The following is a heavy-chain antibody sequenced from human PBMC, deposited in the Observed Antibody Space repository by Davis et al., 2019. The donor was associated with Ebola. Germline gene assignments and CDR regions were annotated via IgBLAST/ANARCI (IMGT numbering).Heavy chain of an antibody. J-gene: IGHJ3*02. CDR3: ARGYYDFWSGYTQPYDAFDI. CDR2: IIPIFGTA. V-gene: IGHV1-69*13. Sequence: SVKVSCKASGGTFNRDAFSWVRQAPGQGLEWMGGIIPIFGTANYAQKFQGRVTITADESTSTAYMELSSLRSEDTAVYYCARGYYDFWSGYTQPYDAFDIWGQGTMVTVSS. CDR1: GGTFNRDA. D-gene: IGHD3-3*01.